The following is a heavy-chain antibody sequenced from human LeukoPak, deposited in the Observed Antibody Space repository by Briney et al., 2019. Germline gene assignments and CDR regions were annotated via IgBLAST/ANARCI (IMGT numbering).Heavy chain of an antibody. D-gene: IGHD3-16*01. Sequence: PGGSLRLSCAASGFTFSSYAMSWVRQAPGKGPEWVSVINTSGGGTYYADSVKGRFTISGDSSKNTLYLQMNSLRAEDTAIYYCAKALNYGVDFDFWGQGTLVTVSS. CDR3: AKALNYGVDFDF. J-gene: IGHJ4*02. CDR2: INTSGGGT. CDR1: GFTFSSYA. V-gene: IGHV3-23*01.